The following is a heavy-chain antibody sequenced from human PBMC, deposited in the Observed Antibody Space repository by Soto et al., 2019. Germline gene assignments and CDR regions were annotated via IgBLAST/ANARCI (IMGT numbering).Heavy chain of an antibody. CDR1: GGSFSGYY. J-gene: IGHJ6*02. CDR3: ARFITIFGVVVYGMDV. D-gene: IGHD3-3*01. CDR2: INHSGST. Sequence: SETLSLTCAVYGGSFSGYYWSWIRQPPGKGLEWIGEINHSGSTNYNPSLKSRVTISVDTSKNQFYLKLSSVTAADTAVYYCARFITIFGVVVYGMDVWGQGTTVTVS. V-gene: IGHV4-34*01.